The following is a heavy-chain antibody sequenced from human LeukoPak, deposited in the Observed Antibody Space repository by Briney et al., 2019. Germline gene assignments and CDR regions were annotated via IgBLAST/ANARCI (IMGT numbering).Heavy chain of an antibody. D-gene: IGHD3-22*01. CDR2: ISYDGSNK. V-gene: IGHV3-30-3*01. J-gene: IGHJ4*02. Sequence: GRSLRLSCAASGFTFSSYAMHWVRQAPGKGLEWVAVISYDGSNKYYADSVKGRFTISRDNSKNTLYPQMNSLRAEDTAVYYCASNYDSSGYGHDYWGQGTLVTVSS. CDR3: ASNYDSSGYGHDY. CDR1: GFTFSSYA.